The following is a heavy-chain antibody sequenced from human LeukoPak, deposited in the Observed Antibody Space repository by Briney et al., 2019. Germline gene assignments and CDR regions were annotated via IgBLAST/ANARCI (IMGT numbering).Heavy chain of an antibody. CDR3: AREAYGDHYFDY. J-gene: IGHJ4*02. V-gene: IGHV3-30-3*01. CDR2: ISYDGSNK. D-gene: IGHD4-17*01. Sequence: GRSLRLSCAASGFTFRNYAMHWVRQAPGKGLEWVAVISYDGSNKYYADSVKGRFTISRDNSKNTLYLQMNSLRAEDTAVYYCAREAYGDHYFDYWGQGTLVTVSS. CDR1: GFTFRNYA.